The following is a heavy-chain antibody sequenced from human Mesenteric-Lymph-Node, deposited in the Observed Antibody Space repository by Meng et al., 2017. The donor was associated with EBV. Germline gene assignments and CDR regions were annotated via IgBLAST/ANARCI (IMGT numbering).Heavy chain of an antibody. CDR3: ARVSGDYYSPWFDP. J-gene: IGHJ5*02. Sequence: VQVQKWGVGLLKPSATLSLTWAGNGGCFSGYYCSWIRQPPGKGLEWIGYIYNSGSTNYNPSLSRRVTISVDTSKNQFSLRLNSVTAADTAVYYCARVSGDYYSPWFDPWGQGTLVTVSS. V-gene: IGHV4-34*01. CDR2: IYNSGST. CDR1: GGCFSGYY. D-gene: IGHD1-26*01.